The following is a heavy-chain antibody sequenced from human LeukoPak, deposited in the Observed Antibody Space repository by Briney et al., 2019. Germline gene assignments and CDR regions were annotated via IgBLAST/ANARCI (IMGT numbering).Heavy chain of an antibody. CDR1: GFTFSRYD. V-gene: IGHV3-30*03. CDR2: ISYDGSNK. Sequence: PGGSLRLSCAASGFTFSRYDMHWVRQAPGKGLEWVAVISYDGSNKYYADSVKGRFTISRDNSKNTLYLQMNSLRAEDTAVYYCAREARIAVAGTLDYWGQGTLVTVSS. CDR3: AREARIAVAGTLDY. D-gene: IGHD6-19*01. J-gene: IGHJ4*02.